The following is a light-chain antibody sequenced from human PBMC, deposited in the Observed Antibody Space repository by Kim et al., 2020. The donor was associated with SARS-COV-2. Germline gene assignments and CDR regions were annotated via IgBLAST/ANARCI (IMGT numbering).Light chain of an antibody. V-gene: IGLV6-57*01. CDR2: EDN. CDR3: QSYDSSNQV. J-gene: IGLJ7*01. CDR1: SGGKGRNY. Sequence: GETVTSSCTSSSGGKGRNYVQWYQQRPAGPPTAVIYEDNQTPSGVPDGFSGYIDSSSNSASLTISGQKTDDEADYYCQSYDSSNQVFGGGTQLTVL.